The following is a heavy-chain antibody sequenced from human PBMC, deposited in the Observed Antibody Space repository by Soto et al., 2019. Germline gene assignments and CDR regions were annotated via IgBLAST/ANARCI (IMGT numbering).Heavy chain of an antibody. V-gene: IGHV4-39*01. CDR3: ARQAAGSIYYYYYYGMDV. Sequence: SETLSLTCTVSGGSISSSSYYWGWIRQPPGRGLEWIGSIYYSGSTYYNPSLKSRVTISVDTSKNQFSLKLSSVTAADTAVYYCARQAAGSIYYYYYYGMDVWREGTTVTVSS. D-gene: IGHD6-13*01. CDR2: IYYSGST. CDR1: GGSISSSSYY. J-gene: IGHJ6*04.